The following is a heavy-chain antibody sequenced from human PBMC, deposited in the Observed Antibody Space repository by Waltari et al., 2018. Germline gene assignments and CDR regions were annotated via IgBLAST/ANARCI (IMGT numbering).Heavy chain of an antibody. CDR1: GGSISSSSYY. CDR2: IYYSGRT. J-gene: IGHJ6*02. Sequence: QLQLKDSGPGLVKPSETLSITGTVSGGSISSSSYYWGWIRQPPGKGLEWIGSIYYSGRTYDNPSLKSRATMSVDTSKNQFSLNLCSGTAADTAVYYCARVYYDLWRDGMDVCGQGTTVTVSS. CDR3: ARVYYDLWRDGMDV. D-gene: IGHD3-3*01. V-gene: IGHV4-39*01.